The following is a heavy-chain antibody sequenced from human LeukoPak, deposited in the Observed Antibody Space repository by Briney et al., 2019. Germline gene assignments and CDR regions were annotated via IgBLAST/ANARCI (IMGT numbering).Heavy chain of an antibody. Sequence: GGSLRLSCAASGLIFSNYAMTWVRQAPGKGLEWVSSITVGGGTSYTDSVKGRFTVYRDSSKNTLYLQMNSLRAGDTALYYCAKDPNGDYVGAFDSWGQGTMVTVSS. V-gene: IGHV3-23*01. CDR3: AKDPNGDYVGAFDS. J-gene: IGHJ3*01. CDR2: ITVGGGT. CDR1: GLIFSNYA. D-gene: IGHD4-17*01.